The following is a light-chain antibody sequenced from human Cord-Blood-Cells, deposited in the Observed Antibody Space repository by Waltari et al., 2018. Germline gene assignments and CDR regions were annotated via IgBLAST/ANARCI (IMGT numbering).Light chain of an antibody. V-gene: IGKV3-20*01. Sequence: EIVLTQSPGTLSLSPGERATLPCRASQCVSSSYLAWYQQKPGQAPRLLIYGASSRATGIPDRFSGSGSGTDFTLTISRLEPEDFAVYYCQQYGSSPPLTFSGGTKVEIK. CDR2: GAS. CDR3: QQYGSSPPLT. CDR1: QCVSSSY. J-gene: IGKJ4*01.